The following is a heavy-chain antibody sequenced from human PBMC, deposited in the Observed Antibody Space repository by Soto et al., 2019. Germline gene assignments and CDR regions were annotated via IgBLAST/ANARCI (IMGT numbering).Heavy chain of an antibody. Sequence: PGGSLRLSGGASGTPFSSSVMSWVRKAPGKGREGVSGISGGGSNTFYADYVQRRFTISRDNSKNTLLLQINSLGAEDPAVYYCAKDSNKYSSSLRGRYFDSWGQGIGATVSS. D-gene: IGHD4-4*01. CDR3: AKDSNKYSSSLRGRYFDS. J-gene: IGHJ4*02. CDR2: ISGGGSNT. CDR1: GTPFSSSV. V-gene: IGHV3-23*01.